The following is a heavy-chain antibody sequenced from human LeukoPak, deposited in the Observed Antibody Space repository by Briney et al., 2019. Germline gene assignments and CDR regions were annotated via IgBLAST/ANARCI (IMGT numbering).Heavy chain of an antibody. V-gene: IGHV3-30-3*01. D-gene: IGHD6-19*01. CDR3: ATWNSDWEFDY. CDR1: GFTFSRYT. Sequence: PGGSLRLSCAASGFTFSRYTMHWVRQAPGKGLEWVAVVSFEGTNKYVDSVKGRFTISRDISNNTLYLQMNSLRAEDTAVYYCATWNSDWEFDYWGQGTLVSVPS. J-gene: IGHJ4*02. CDR2: VSFEGTNK.